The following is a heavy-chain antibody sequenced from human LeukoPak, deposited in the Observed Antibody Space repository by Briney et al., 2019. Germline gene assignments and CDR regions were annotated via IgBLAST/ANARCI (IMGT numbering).Heavy chain of an antibody. CDR2: IYYMVRT. V-gene: IGHV4-59*13. D-gene: IGHD6-13*01. J-gene: IGHJ4*02. Sequence: SETLSLTCTVSGGSISSYTWSWIRQPQGKGRGGIGYIYYMVRTNYTPSLKSRVTISVDTSKNQFSLKLSSVTAADTAVYYCARGGSSSWYPNYWGQGTLVTVSS. CDR1: GGSISSYT. CDR3: ARGGSSSWYPNY.